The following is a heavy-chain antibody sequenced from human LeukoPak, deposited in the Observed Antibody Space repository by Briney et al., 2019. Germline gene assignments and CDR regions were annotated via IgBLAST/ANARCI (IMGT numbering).Heavy chain of an antibody. Sequence: GGSLRLSCAASGFTFSSYAMSWVRQAPGRGLEWVSVISASGGSTYYADSVKGRFTISRDNSNNRLYLEMNSLRAEDTAVYYCAKGSVVLMVYATVDYWGQGTLVTVSS. CDR2: ISASGGST. D-gene: IGHD2-8*01. CDR3: AKGSVVLMVYATVDY. J-gene: IGHJ4*02. CDR1: GFTFSSYA. V-gene: IGHV3-23*01.